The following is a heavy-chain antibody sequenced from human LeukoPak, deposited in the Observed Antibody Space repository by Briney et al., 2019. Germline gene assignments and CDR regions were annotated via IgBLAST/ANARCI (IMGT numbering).Heavy chain of an antibody. J-gene: IGHJ6*02. CDR2: IWYDGSKK. D-gene: IGHD3-22*01. CDR3: TNPNYYESGGLYYYNYYVMDV. V-gene: IGHV3-33*06. CDR1: GFTFSSYG. Sequence: PGGSLRLSCAASGFTFSSYGMHWVRQAPGKGLEWVAVIWYDGSKKYYADSVKGRFTISRDNSKNTLYLQMNSLRAEDTAVYYCTNPNYYESGGLYYYNYYVMDVGGQGPTVTVPS.